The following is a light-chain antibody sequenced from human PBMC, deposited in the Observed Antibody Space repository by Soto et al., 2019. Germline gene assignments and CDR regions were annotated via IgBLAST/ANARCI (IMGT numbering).Light chain of an antibody. CDR1: SSDVGGYDY. Sequence: QSVLTQPASVSGSPGQSITTYCTGSSSDVGGYDYVSWYQQHPGKDLKFMIYEVSNRSSGVSHRFSGSKSGNTASLTISGLQDEDEADYYCASYTTASTYVFGAERQVTVL. J-gene: IGLJ1*01. CDR3: ASYTTASTYV. V-gene: IGLV2-14*01. CDR2: EVS.